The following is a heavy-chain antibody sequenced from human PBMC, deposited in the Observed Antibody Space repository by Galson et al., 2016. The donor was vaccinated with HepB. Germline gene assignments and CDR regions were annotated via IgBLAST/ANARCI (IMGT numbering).Heavy chain of an antibody. CDR2: IYYSGYT. CDR1: CGSISSGDYY. Sequence: ILSPTCTVSCGSISSGDYYWSWIRQPPGKGLEWIGYIYYSGYTYHSPSLKSRVTISEDTSKNQFSLKLNSVTAADTAVYYCARGSAFGGVDNWGQGTLVTVSS. J-gene: IGHJ4*02. CDR3: ARGSAFGGVDN. V-gene: IGHV4-30-4*01. D-gene: IGHD3-16*01.